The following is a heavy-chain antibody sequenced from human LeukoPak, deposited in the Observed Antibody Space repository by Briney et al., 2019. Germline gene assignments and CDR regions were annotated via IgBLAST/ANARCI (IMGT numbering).Heavy chain of an antibody. J-gene: IGHJ4*02. CDR3: ARAGSDY. CDR2: ISSSSSTI. V-gene: IGHV3-48*04. CDR1: GXXXSSYX. Sequence: SGXXXSSYXXXXXRXAPGKGLEWVSYISSSSSTIYYADSVKGRFTISRDNAKNSLYLQMNSLRAEDTAVYYCARAGSDYWGQGTLVTVSS.